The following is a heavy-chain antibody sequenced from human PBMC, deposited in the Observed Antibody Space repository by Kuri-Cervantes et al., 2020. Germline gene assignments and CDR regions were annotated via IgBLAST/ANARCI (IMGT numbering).Heavy chain of an antibody. CDR3: VREGKGGYYDSSGFFDY. CDR1: GFTFSDYY. D-gene: IGHD3-22*01. V-gene: IGHV3-11*01. CDR2: ISSSGSTI. Sequence: GESLKISCAASGFTFSDYYMSWIRQAPGKGLEWVSYISSSGSTIYYADSVKGRFTISRDNAKNSLYLQMNSLRAEDTALYYCVREGKGGYYDSSGFFDYWGQGTLVTVSS. J-gene: IGHJ4*02.